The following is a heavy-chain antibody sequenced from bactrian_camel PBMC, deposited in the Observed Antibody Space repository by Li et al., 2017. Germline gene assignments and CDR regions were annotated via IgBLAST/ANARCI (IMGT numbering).Heavy chain of an antibody. CDR1: GFTFNTCG. CDR3: ATGGRVAELPLYEYTY. J-gene: IGHJ4*01. V-gene: IGHV3S9*01. CDR2: LYTDGTT. D-gene: IGHD5*01. Sequence: HVQLVESGGGSVQAGGSLRLSCAASGFTFNTCGTEWYRQVPGKEREFVSGLYTDGTTAYADSVKGQFTISRDNAEKTLYLQMNSLRPEDTAVYYCATGGRVAELPLYEYTYWGQGTQVTVS.